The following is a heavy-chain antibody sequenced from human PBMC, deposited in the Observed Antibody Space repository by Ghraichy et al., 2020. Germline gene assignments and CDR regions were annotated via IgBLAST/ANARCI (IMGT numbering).Heavy chain of an antibody. J-gene: IGHJ3*02. D-gene: IGHD3-10*01. CDR1: GFTFSSYA. CDR3: AKGGYYGLFDI. V-gene: IGHV3-23*01. Sequence: GESLNISCAASGFTFSSYAMSWVRQAPGKGLEWVSAISGSGGNTYYADSVKGRFSISRDNSKNTLYLQMNSLRAEDTAVYYCAKGGYYGLFDIWGQGTMVTVSS. CDR2: ISGSGGNT.